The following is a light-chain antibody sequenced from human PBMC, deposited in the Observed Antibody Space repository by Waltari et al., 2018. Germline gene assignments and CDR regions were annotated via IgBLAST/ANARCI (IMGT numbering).Light chain of an antibody. CDR3: QQRYKWPHS. Sequence: EIVLTQSPATLSLSAGERATLSCRASQIVGTNLAWYQKRPGQAPRLLIYDAFDRAAGVPARFSGSSYGVEFTLTISSLEPEDSGVYFCQQRYKWPHSFGGGTKVEI. V-gene: IGKV3-11*01. J-gene: IGKJ4*01. CDR1: QIVGTN. CDR2: DAF.